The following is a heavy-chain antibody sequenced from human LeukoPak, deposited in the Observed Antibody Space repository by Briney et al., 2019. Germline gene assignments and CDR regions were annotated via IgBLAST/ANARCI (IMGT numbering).Heavy chain of an antibody. CDR1: GGTFSSYA. Sequence: SVKVSCKASGGTFSSYAISWVRQAPGQGLEWMGGIIPIFGTANYAQKFQGRVTITTDESTSTAYMELSSLRSEDTAVYYCARVVPAATNYYYYYMDVWGEGTTVTVSS. D-gene: IGHD2-2*01. CDR3: ARVVPAATNYYYYYMDV. J-gene: IGHJ6*03. CDR2: IIPIFGTA. V-gene: IGHV1-69*05.